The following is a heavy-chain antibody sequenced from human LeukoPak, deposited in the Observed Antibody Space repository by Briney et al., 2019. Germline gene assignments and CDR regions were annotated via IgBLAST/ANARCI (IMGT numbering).Heavy chain of an antibody. CDR2: IYYSGST. CDR3: ARDRVTTVTRYYYYYGMDV. Sequence: SETLSLTCTVSGGSIGSGGYYWSWIRQHPGKGLEWIGYIYYSGSTYYNPSLKSRVTISVDTSKNQFSLKLSSVTAADTAVYYCARDRVTTVTRYYYYYGMDVWGKGTTATVSS. J-gene: IGHJ6*04. D-gene: IGHD4-17*01. V-gene: IGHV4-31*03. CDR1: GGSIGSGGYY.